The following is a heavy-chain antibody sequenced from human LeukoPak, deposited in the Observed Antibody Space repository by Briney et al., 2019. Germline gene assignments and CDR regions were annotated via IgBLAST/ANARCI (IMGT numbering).Heavy chain of an antibody. J-gene: IGHJ4*02. D-gene: IGHD3-10*01. CDR1: GASMTGSGYY. CDR2: IYSSGST. CDR3: ARVDYGSGSPFDY. V-gene: IGHV4-39*07. Sequence: PSGTLSLTCAVSGASMTGSGYYWGWIRQPPGKGLEWIGNIYSSGSTNYNPSLKSRVTISVDTSKNQFSLKLSSVTAADTAMYYCARVDYGSGSPFDYWGQGTLVTVSS.